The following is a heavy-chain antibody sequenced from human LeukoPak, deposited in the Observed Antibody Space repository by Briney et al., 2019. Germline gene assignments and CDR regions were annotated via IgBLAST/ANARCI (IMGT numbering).Heavy chain of an antibody. J-gene: IGHJ4*02. CDR1: GFTFDDFV. CDR2: ISGDGGAT. D-gene: IGHD5-18*01. V-gene: IGHV3-43*02. CDR3: AKGGYTYGGRLFDY. Sequence: GGPLILSCAASGFTFDDFVMHWARQAPGKGLEWVSFISGDGGATYYADSAKGRFTISRDNGRKSLYLQMDSLRTEDTALYYCAKGGYTYGGRLFDYWGQGTLVTVSS.